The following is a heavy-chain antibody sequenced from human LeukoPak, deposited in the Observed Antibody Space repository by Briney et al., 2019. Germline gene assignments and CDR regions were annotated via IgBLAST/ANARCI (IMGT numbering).Heavy chain of an antibody. CDR2: ISAYNGNT. CDR3: ARGRDFWSGYQDYYYMDV. V-gene: IGHV1-18*01. J-gene: IGHJ6*03. D-gene: IGHD3-3*01. CDR1: GYTFTSYG. Sequence: ASVKVSCKASGYTFTSYGISWVRQAPGQGLEWMGWISAYNGNTNYAQKLQGRVTMTTDTSTSTAYMELRSLGSDDTAVYYCARGRDFWSGYQDYYYMDVWGKGTTVTVSS.